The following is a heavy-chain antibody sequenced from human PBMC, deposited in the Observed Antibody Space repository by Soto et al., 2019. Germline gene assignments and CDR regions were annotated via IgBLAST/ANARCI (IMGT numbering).Heavy chain of an antibody. CDR3: ASSKGTIFGVVDRRLVMYV. J-gene: IGHJ6*02. CDR2: INAGNGNT. V-gene: IGHV1-3*01. D-gene: IGHD3-3*01. Sequence: ASVKVSCKASGYTFTSYAMHWVRQAPGQRHEWMGWINAGNGNTKYSQKFQGRVTITRDTSASTAYMELSSLRSEDTAVYYCASSKGTIFGVVDRRLVMYVWGQGTTVTVSS. CDR1: GYTFTSYA.